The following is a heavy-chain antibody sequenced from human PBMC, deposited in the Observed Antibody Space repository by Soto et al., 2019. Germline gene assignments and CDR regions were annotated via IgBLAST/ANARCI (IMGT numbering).Heavy chain of an antibody. Sequence: SGKVSCKASGGTFSSYAISWVRQAPGQGLEWMGGIIPIFGTANYAQKFQGRVTITADESTSTAYMELSSLRSEDTAVYYCGIQLWSDYYYFGMDVWGQGTTVTVSS. V-gene: IGHV1-69*13. CDR1: GGTFSSYA. D-gene: IGHD5-18*01. J-gene: IGHJ6*02. CDR3: GIQLWSDYYYFGMDV. CDR2: IIPIFGTA.